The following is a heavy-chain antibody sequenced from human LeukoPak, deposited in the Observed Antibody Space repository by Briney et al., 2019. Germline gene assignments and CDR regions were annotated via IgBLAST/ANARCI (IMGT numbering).Heavy chain of an antibody. CDR3: AGSIAAAGYYYYGMDV. CDR2: IDYSGST. J-gene: IGHJ6*02. D-gene: IGHD6-13*01. Sequence: SETLSLTCIVSGGSISSYYWSCIRQPPGKGLEWIGYIDYSGSTNYNPSLKSRVTISVDTSRNQISLKLSSVTAADTAVYYCAGSIAAAGYYYYGMDVWGQGTTVTVSS. V-gene: IGHV4-59*08. CDR1: GGSISSYY.